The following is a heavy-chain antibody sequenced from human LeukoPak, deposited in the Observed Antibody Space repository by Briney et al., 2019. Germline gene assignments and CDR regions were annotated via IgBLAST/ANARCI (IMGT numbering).Heavy chain of an antibody. J-gene: IGHJ4*02. V-gene: IGHV4-34*08. CDR2: INQSGST. CDR1: GFTVSNNA. D-gene: IGHD3-10*01. CDR3: ANRYGSGCVY. Sequence: GSLRLSCAASGFTVSNNAMSWVRQAPGKGLEWVGEINQSGSTNHNPSLKGRVTISVDTSKNQFSLKVSSVTAADTAVYFCANRYGSGCVYGGQGPLVTVSS.